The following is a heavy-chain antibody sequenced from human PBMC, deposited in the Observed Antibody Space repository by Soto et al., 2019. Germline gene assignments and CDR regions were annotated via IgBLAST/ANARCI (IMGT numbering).Heavy chain of an antibody. CDR2: LSGSAGIT. Sequence: GVLRLSCTASGFTFSSHGMNWVRQAPGKGLEWVSFLSGSAGITFYADSVKGRFTISRDNSKNTLYLQMNSLRAEDTAVYYCAKDRGIEGSSVRAFDVWGQGTMVTVS. CDR3: AKDRGIEGSSVRAFDV. D-gene: IGHD1-26*01. V-gene: IGHV3-23*01. CDR1: GFTFSSHG. J-gene: IGHJ3*01.